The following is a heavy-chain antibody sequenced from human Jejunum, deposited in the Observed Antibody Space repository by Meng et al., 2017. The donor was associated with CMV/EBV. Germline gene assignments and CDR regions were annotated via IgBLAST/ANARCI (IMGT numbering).Heavy chain of an antibody. J-gene: IGHJ5*02. CDR1: AGSISGYY. V-gene: IGHV4-4*07. CDR3: ARESGSYYWFDP. D-gene: IGHD1-26*01. CDR2: IYTSGST. Sequence: QVHRQESGPGLVKSSETLSLTCFVSAGSISGYYWSWIRQPAGKGLEWIGRIYTSGSTHYNPSLKSRLTMSVDLSNNQISLKLRSVTAADTAVYYCARESGSYYWFDPWGQGTLVTVSS.